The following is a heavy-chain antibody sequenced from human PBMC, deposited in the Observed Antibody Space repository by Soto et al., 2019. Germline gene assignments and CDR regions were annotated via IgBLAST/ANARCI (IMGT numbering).Heavy chain of an antibody. V-gene: IGHV1-24*01. J-gene: IGHJ3*02. Sequence: ASVKVSCKVSGYTLTELSMHWVRQAPGKGLEWMGGFDPEDGETIYAQKFQGRVTMTEDTSTDTAYMELSSLRSEDTAVYDVATGIDYYERSGFDIWGQGTMVTVSS. D-gene: IGHD3-22*01. CDR1: GYTLTELS. CDR3: ATGIDYYERSGFDI. CDR2: FDPEDGET.